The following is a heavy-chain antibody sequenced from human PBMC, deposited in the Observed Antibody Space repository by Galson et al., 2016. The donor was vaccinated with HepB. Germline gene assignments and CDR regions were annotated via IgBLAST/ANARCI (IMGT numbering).Heavy chain of an antibody. Sequence: SVKVSCKASGYTFSSYGINWVRQAPGQGLEWMGWINTYNGNTLYAQKFQDRVTMTTDTSTSTAYMELRSLRYDDTAVYYCAAGAPDEYTSGWFPFDYWGQGTLVTVSS. CDR3: AAGAPDEYTSGWFPFDY. V-gene: IGHV1-18*01. J-gene: IGHJ4*02. CDR2: INTYNGNT. D-gene: IGHD6-19*01. CDR1: GYTFSSYG.